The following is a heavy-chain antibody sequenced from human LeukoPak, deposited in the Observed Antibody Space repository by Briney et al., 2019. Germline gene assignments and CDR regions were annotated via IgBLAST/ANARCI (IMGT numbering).Heavy chain of an antibody. J-gene: IGHJ4*02. Sequence: GGSLRLSCAASGFTFSSYGMHWVRQAPGKGLEWVAVISYDGSDKYYADSVKGRFTISRDNSKDTLYLQMNSLRAEDTAVYYCAKAHYDIWAIDYWGQGTLVTVSS. D-gene: IGHD3-9*01. CDR2: ISYDGSDK. V-gene: IGHV3-30*18. CDR3: AKAHYDIWAIDY. CDR1: GFTFSSYG.